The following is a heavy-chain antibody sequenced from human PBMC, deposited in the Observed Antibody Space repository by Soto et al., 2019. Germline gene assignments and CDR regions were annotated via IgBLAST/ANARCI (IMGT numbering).Heavy chain of an antibody. V-gene: IGHV4-39*02. CDR2: IYYSGST. CDR1: GGSISSSSYY. J-gene: IGHJ4*02. D-gene: IGHD3-22*01. CDR3: AREADYYDSSGDFDY. Sequence: QLQLQESGPGLVKPSETLSLTCTVSGGSISSSSYYWGWIRQPPGKGLEWIGSIYYSGSTYYNPSLKSRVTISVDTSKNQFSLKLSSVTAADTAVYYCAREADYYDSSGDFDYWGQGTLVTVSS.